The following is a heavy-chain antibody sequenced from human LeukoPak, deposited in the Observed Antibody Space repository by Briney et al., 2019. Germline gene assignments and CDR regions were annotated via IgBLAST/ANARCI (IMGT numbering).Heavy chain of an antibody. CDR3: ARDVETVTGHDTFDI. Sequence: SETLSLTCTVSGGSISSYYWSWIRQPPGKGLEWIGYIYYSGSTNYNPSLKSRVTISVDTSKNQFSLKLSSVTAADTAVYYCARDVETVTGHDTFDIWDHGTMVTVSS. CDR2: IYYSGST. V-gene: IGHV4-59*01. J-gene: IGHJ3*02. D-gene: IGHD4-17*01. CDR1: GGSISSYY.